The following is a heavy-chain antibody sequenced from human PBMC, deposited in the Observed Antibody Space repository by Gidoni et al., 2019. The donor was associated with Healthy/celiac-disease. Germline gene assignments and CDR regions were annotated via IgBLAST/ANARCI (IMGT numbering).Heavy chain of an antibody. J-gene: IGHJ4*02. V-gene: IGHV3-49*02. Sequence: GFIRSKAYGGTTEYAASVKGRFTISRDDSKSIAYLQMNSLKTEDTAVYYCTRDHSSGWSPSHDYWGQGTLVTVSS. D-gene: IGHD6-19*01. CDR2: IRSKAYGGTT. CDR3: TRDHSSGWSPSHDY.